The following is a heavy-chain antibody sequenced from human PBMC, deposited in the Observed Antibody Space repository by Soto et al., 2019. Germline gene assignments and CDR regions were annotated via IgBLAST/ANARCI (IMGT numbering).Heavy chain of an antibody. D-gene: IGHD6-13*01. CDR1: GYTFTSYA. CDR2: INAGNGNT. J-gene: IGHJ5*02. Sequence: ASVKVSCKASGYTFTSYAMHWVRQAPGQRLEWMGWINAGNGNTKYSQKFQGRVTITRDTSASTAYMELSGLRSEDTAFFYCARIFASSSCSRCFDPWGKEPLVTSPQ. CDR3: ARIFASSSCSRCFDP. V-gene: IGHV1-3*01.